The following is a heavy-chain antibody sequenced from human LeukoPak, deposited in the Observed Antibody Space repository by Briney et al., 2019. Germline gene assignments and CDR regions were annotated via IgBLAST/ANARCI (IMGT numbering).Heavy chain of an antibody. V-gene: IGHV3-11*04. CDR3: ARDPYSGSYGPYYYYMDV. D-gene: IGHD1-26*01. J-gene: IGHJ6*03. CDR2: ISRSGSTK. CDR1: GFTFSDYN. Sequence: GGSLTLSCAASGFTFSDYNMRWIRQAPGKGGEWVSSISRSGSTKYYADSVKGRFTISRDNPKNSLFLQMNGLRAEDPALYYWARDPYSGSYGPYYYYMDVWGKGTTVTISS.